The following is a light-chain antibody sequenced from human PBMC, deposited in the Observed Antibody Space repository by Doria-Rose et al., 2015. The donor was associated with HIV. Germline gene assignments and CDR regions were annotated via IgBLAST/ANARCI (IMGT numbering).Light chain of an antibody. CDR2: GAS. CDR3: HQYASSRT. CDR1: QRVSANY. J-gene: IGKJ1*01. V-gene: IGKV3-20*01. Sequence: EIVLTQSPGTLSLSPGERATLSCRASQRVSANYLARYQQRPGQSARLLIYGASSRATDIPDRFSGSGSGTDFTLTISRLEPEDFAVYYCHQYASSRTFGQGTKVEIK.